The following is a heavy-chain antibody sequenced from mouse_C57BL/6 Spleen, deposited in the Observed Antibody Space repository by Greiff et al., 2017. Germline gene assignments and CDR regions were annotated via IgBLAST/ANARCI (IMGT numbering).Heavy chain of an antibody. CDR2: ISSGGDYI. V-gene: IGHV5-9-1*02. J-gene: IGHJ3*01. CDR3: TRDQSSWFAY. CDR1: GFTFRSSA. Sequence: EVKLMESGEGLVKPGGSLQLSCAASGFTFRSSALSWVRQTPETRLALVAYISSGGDYIYYADTVKGRFTISRDNARNTLYLQMSSLKSEDTAMYYCTRDQSSWFAYWGQGTLVTVSA.